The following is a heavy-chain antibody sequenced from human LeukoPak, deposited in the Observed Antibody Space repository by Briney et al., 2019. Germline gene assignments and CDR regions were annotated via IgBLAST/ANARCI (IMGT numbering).Heavy chain of an antibody. V-gene: IGHV3-74*01. CDR1: GFTFSSYW. D-gene: IGHD7-27*01. CDR3: ARAGGLGIQNYYYYMDV. J-gene: IGHJ6*03. Sequence: GGSLRLSCAASGFTFSSYWMHWVRQAPGKGLVWVSRINSNGSSTSYADSVKGRFTISRDNAKNTLYLQMNSLRAEDTAVYYCARAGGLGIQNYYYYMDVWGKGTTVTVSS. CDR2: INSNGSST.